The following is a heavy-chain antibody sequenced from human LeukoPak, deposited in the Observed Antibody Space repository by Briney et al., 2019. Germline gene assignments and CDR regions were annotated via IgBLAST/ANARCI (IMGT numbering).Heavy chain of an antibody. V-gene: IGHV2-5*01. J-gene: IGHJ5*01. CDR2: IYWNDDK. CDR3: VEGHYDVLTAYSTPFYS. Sequence: SGPALVKPTQTLTLTCTFSGFSLSTSGVGVGWIRQPPGKALEWLALIYWNDDKHYSPSLSHRLTITKDTSKNQVVLTMTNMDPVDTATYYCVEGHYDVLTAYSTPFYSWGQGTLVTVSS. D-gene: IGHD3-9*01. CDR1: GFSLSTSGVG.